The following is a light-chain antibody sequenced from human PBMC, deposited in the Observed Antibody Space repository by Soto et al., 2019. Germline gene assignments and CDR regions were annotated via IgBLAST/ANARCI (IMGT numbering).Light chain of an antibody. CDR3: SSRTTTTHMI. CDR2: DVN. CDR1: SSDIGAYNY. V-gene: IGLV2-14*03. Sequence: QSALTQPASVSGSPGQSITISCTGTSSDIGAYNYVSWYQQHPGKAPKVIIYDVNNRPSGVSHRFSGSKSGNTASLTISGLQAEDEADYYCSSRTTTTHMILGGGTKLTVL. J-gene: IGLJ2*01.